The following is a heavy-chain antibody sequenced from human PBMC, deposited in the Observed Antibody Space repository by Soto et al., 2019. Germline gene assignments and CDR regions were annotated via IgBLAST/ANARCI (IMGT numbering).Heavy chain of an antibody. Sequence: TLSRACTVSGGSVSSGCYYWSWFLQHPGKGPEWIGYIYYSGSTYYNPSLKRRVTISVDTSKNQFSLKLSSVTAADTAVYYCPREHPSDFWSGYRAGGNWCEPWGQGTRVTVSS. CDR3: PREHPSDFWSGYRAGGNWCEP. CDR2: IYYSGST. D-gene: IGHD3-3*01. V-gene: IGHV4-31*03. CDR1: GGSVSSGCYY. J-gene: IGHJ5*02.